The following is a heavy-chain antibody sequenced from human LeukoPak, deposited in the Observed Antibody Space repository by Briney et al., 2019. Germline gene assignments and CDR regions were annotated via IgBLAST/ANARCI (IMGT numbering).Heavy chain of an antibody. CDR3: ATALGGSGYPDAFDI. CDR1: GYTFATYW. Sequence: GESLKISCKGSGYTFATYWIGWVRQMPGKGREWMGIIYPGDSDTRYTPSFQGQVTISADKSISTAYLQWSSLKASDTAMYFCATALGGSGYPDAFDIWGQGTMVTVSS. D-gene: IGHD3-22*01. J-gene: IGHJ3*02. V-gene: IGHV5-51*01. CDR2: IYPGDSDT.